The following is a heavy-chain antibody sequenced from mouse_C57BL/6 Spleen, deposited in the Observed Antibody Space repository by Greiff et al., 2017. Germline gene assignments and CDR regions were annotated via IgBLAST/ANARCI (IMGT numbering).Heavy chain of an antibody. CDR2: IDPSDSYT. J-gene: IGHJ3*01. CDR3: ARGDYGSSYETWFAY. CDR1: GYTFTSYW. Sequence: QVHVKQPGAELVRPGTSVKLSCKASGYTFTSYWMHWVKQRPGQGLEWIGVIDPSDSYTNYNQKFKGKATLTVDTSSSTAYMQLSSLTSEDSAVYYCARGDYGSSYETWFAYWGQGTLVTVSA. D-gene: IGHD1-1*01. V-gene: IGHV1-59*01.